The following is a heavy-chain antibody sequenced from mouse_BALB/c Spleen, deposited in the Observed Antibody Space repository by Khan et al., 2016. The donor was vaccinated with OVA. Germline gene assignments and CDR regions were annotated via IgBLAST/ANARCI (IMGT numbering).Heavy chain of an antibody. J-gene: IGHJ3*01. CDR2: ISSGSSSI. Sequence: EVELVESGGGLVQPGGSRKVSCAASGFTFSRFGMHWVRQAPEKGLEWVAYISSGSSSIYYADTVKGRFTISRDNPKNTLILQMTSLRSEATAMYYSGRMGYDYGGAWFAFLGQGTLVTVSA. V-gene: IGHV5-17*02. D-gene: IGHD1-1*01. CDR3: GRMGYDYGGAWFAF. CDR1: GFTFSRFG.